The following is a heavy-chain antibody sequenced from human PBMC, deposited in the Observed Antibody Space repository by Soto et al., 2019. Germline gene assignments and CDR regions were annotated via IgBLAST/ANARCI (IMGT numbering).Heavy chain of an antibody. V-gene: IGHV4-59*01. CDR2: AYYSGDT. CDR3: AGDRSTYGGGGTGEVKENWFDP. J-gene: IGHJ5*02. D-gene: IGHD2-8*01. CDR1: GGSISRYY. Sequence: QVQLQESGPGLVKASETLSLTCSVSGGSISRYYWSWIRQPPGKGLEWIGYAYYSGDTGYNPSLKSRVTMAVDTSKNQVSLKLSSVTAADTVVYYWAGDRSTYGGGGTGEVKENWFDPWGQGALVTVSS.